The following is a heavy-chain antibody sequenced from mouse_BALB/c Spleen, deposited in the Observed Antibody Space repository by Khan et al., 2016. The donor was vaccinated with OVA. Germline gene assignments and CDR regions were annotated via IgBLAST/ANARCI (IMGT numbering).Heavy chain of an antibody. CDR2: INPRSDYT. CDR1: GFTFTSNT. Sequence: VQLQQSGAELARPGASVRMSCKASGFTFTSNTMHWVKQRPGQGLEWIGYINPRSDYTNYNPNFKDKATLTADKSSSTAYMQLSSLTSEDYAVYYRARRTTGYTKDYWGQGTSVTVSS. V-gene: IGHV1-4*01. D-gene: IGHD2-14*01. CDR3: ARRTTGYTKDY. J-gene: IGHJ4*01.